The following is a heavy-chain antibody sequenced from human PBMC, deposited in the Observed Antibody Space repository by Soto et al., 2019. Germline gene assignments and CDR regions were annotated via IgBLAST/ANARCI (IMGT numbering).Heavy chain of an antibody. J-gene: IGHJ4*02. Sequence: ASVNVSCKASGYTFTGYYMHWVRQAPGQGLEWMGIINPSGDSTSYAQKFQGRVTMTRDTSTSTVYMELSSLRSEDTAVYYCARSYYDYVWGSYRSAHFDYWGQGTLVTVSS. D-gene: IGHD3-16*02. CDR3: ARSYYDYVWGSYRSAHFDY. CDR2: INPSGDST. V-gene: IGHV1-46*01. CDR1: GYTFTGYY.